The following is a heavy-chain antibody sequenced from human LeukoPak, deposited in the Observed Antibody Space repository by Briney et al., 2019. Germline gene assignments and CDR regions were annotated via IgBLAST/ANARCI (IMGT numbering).Heavy chain of an antibody. V-gene: IGHV3-23*01. J-gene: IGHJ4*02. CDR3: AKDLTRSSGGFNY. CDR1: GFTFSSYA. Sequence: GGSLRLSCAASGFTFSSYAMTWVRQAPGKGLEWVSAMTSGGGTYYADSVKGRFTISRDNSKNTVYLQMNSLRAEDTAVYYCAKDLTRSSGGFNYWGQGTLVTVSS. CDR2: MTSGGGT. D-gene: IGHD6-6*01.